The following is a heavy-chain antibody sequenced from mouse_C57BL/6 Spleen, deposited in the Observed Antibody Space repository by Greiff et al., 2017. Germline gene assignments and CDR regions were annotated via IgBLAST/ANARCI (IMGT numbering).Heavy chain of an antibody. CDR1: GYTFTDYE. J-gene: IGHJ3*01. V-gene: IGHV1-15*01. CDR2: IDPETGGT. Sequence: VKLVESGAELVRPGASVTLSCKASGYTFTDYEMHWVKQTPVHGLEWIGAIDPETGGTAYNQKFKGKAILTADKSSSTAYMELRSLTSEDSAVYYCTRGGQFAYWGQGTLVTVSA. D-gene: IGHD3-3*01. CDR3: TRGGQFAY.